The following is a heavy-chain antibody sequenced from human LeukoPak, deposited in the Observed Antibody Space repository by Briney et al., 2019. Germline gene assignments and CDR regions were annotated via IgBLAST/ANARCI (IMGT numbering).Heavy chain of an antibody. CDR3: ARRAVRGVKNPTPFDY. J-gene: IGHJ4*02. CDR1: GGSFSGYY. CDR2: INHSGST. V-gene: IGHV4-34*01. Sequence: SETLSLTCAVYGGSFSGYYWSWIRQPPGKGLEWIGEINHSGSTNYNPSLKSQVTISVDTSKNQFSLKLSSVTAADTAVYYCARRAVRGVKNPTPFDYWGQGTLVTVSS. D-gene: IGHD3-10*01.